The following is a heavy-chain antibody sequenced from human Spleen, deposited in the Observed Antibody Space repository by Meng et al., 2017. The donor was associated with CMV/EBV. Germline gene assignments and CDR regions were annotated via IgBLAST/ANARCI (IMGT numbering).Heavy chain of an antibody. CDR1: FSSYT. CDR3: ARKDRLITIFGEWNWFDP. Sequence: FSSYTISWGRQAPGQGLEWMGRIIPILGIANYVHKFQGRVTITADKSTSTAYMELSSLRSEDTAVYYCARKDRLITIFGEWNWFDPWGQGTLVTVSS. D-gene: IGHD3-3*01. CDR2: IIPILGIA. V-gene: IGHV1-69*02. J-gene: IGHJ5*02.